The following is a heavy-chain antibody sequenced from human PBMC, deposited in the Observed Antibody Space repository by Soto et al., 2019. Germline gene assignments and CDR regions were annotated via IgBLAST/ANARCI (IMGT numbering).Heavy chain of an antibody. CDR3: AKEYPMEGLYYYYGMDV. D-gene: IGHD3-10*01. CDR2: ISYDGSNK. Sequence: QVQLVESGGGVVQPGRSLRLSCAASGFTFSSYGMHWVRQAPGKGLEWVAVISYDGSNKYYADSVKGRFTISRDNSKNTLYLQMNSLRAEDTAVYYCAKEYPMEGLYYYYGMDVWGQGTTVTVSS. J-gene: IGHJ6*02. CDR1: GFTFSSYG. V-gene: IGHV3-30*18.